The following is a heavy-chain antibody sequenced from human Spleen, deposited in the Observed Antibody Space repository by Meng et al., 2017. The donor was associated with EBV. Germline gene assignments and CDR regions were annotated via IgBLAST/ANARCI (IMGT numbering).Heavy chain of an antibody. Sequence: VQLGESGGALVQAGGSLKLSCAASGFSFSSYWMHWVRQAPGKGLVWVSRLNEDGTTTTYADSVKGRFTISRDNVKNSLYLQMNSLRVEDTAIYYCSRDLVGSDDYWGQGTLVTVSS. J-gene: IGHJ4*02. CDR3: SRDLVGSDDY. CDR1: GFSFSSYW. V-gene: IGHV3-74*01. CDR2: LNEDGTTT.